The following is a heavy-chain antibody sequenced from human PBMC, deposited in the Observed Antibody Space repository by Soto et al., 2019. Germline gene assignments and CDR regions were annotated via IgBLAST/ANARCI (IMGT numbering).Heavy chain of an antibody. J-gene: IGHJ3*02. CDR2: ISYDGSNK. CDR1: GFTFSSYG. CDR3: AKDKIRGKAMVPRGAFDI. V-gene: IGHV3-30*18. Sequence: AGGSLRLSCAASGFTFSSYGMHWVRQAPGKGLEWVAVISYDGSNKYYADSVKGRFTISRDNSKNTLYLQMNSLRAEDTAVYYCAKDKIRGKAMVPRGAFDIWGQGTMVTV. D-gene: IGHD5-18*01.